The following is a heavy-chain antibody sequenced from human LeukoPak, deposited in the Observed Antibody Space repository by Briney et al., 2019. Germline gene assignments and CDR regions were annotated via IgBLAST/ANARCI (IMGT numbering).Heavy chain of an antibody. Sequence: PSETLSLTCAVYGGSFSGYYWSWIRQHPGKGLEWIGYIYYSGSTYYNPSLKSRVTISVDTSKNQFSLKLSSATAADTAVYYCARVPLYCTNGVCYYYYGMDVWGQGTTVTVSS. V-gene: IGHV4-31*11. CDR3: ARVPLYCTNGVCYYYYGMDV. CDR1: GGSFSGYY. CDR2: IYYSGST. D-gene: IGHD2-8*01. J-gene: IGHJ6*02.